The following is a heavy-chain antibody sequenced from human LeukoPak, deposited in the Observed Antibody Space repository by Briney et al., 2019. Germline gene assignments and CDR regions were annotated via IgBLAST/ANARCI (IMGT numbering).Heavy chain of an antibody. D-gene: IGHD4-11*01. Sequence: SETLSLTCTVSGYSISSGYYWGWIRQPPGKGLEWIGSIYHSGSTYYNPSLKSRVTISVDTSKNQFSLKLSSVTAADTAVYYCARGRLQETYYYYYMDVWGKGTTVTIFS. CDR1: GYSISSGYY. V-gene: IGHV4-38-2*02. J-gene: IGHJ6*03. CDR2: IYHSGST. CDR3: ARGRLQETYYYYYMDV.